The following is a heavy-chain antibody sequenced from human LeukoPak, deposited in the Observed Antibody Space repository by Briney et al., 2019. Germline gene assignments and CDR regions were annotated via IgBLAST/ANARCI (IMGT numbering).Heavy chain of an antibody. J-gene: IGHJ6*03. D-gene: IGHD1-26*01. CDR3: ARTGAGYYYYYLDV. V-gene: IGHV4-38-2*02. CDR2: IYRSGST. CDR1: GYSISSGYY. Sequence: AETLSLTCTVSGYSISSGYYWGWIRQPPGKGLEGIGTIYRSGSTYSNPSLRGRVTISVDTSKKQFSLKLSSVTAADTAVYYCARTGAGYYYYYLDVWGKGTPVTVSS.